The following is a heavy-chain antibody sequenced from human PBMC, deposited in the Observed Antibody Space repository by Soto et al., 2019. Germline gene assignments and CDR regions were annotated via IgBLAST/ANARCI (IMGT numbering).Heavy chain of an antibody. Sequence: QVQLQESGPGLVKPSETLSLTCTVSGGSISSYYWTWIRQPPGKGLEWIGFMYNSGSTHYNPSLKSRVTKSLDTSKNQFSLNLRSVTAADTAVYYCASMGYNYGSGSYPLDYWGQGTLVTVSS. CDR1: GGSISSYY. CDR2: MYNSGST. CDR3: ASMGYNYGSGSYPLDY. V-gene: IGHV4-59*08. J-gene: IGHJ4*02. D-gene: IGHD3-10*01.